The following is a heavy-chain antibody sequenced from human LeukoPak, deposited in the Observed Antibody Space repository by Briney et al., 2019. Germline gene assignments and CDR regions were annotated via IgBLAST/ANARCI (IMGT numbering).Heavy chain of an antibody. Sequence: GGSLRLSCVVSGFSFNRCWMNWVRQAPGKGLEWVAHINPDGRDTYYVDSVKGRFTISRDNAQNSMYLQMNSLRVEDTAVYYCTSWGDTTAEYFQRWGQGTLVTVSS. CDR2: INPDGRDT. V-gene: IGHV3-7*01. CDR1: GFSFNRCW. CDR3: TSWGDTTAEYFQR. J-gene: IGHJ1*01. D-gene: IGHD2-21*02.